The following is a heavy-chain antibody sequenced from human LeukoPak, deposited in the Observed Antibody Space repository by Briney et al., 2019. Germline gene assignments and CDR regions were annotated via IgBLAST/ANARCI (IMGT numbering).Heavy chain of an antibody. Sequence: GGSLRLSCAASGFTFSSYAMHWVRQAPGKGLEWVAVISYDGSNKYYADSVKGRFTISRDNSKNTLYLQMNSLRAEDTAVYYCARNRRTYAYYYGSGRYGLDYWGQGTLVTVSS. CDR2: ISYDGSNK. D-gene: IGHD3-10*01. CDR1: GFTFSSYA. J-gene: IGHJ4*02. V-gene: IGHV3-30-3*01. CDR3: ARNRRTYAYYYGSGRYGLDY.